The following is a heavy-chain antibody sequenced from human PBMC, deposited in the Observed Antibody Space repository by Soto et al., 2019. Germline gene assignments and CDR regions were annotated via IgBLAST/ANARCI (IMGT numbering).Heavy chain of an antibody. D-gene: IGHD3-16*01. CDR1: GFTFSSLA. J-gene: IGHJ4*02. V-gene: IGHV3-23*04. CDR3: VTGRGRKSSYAYDN. CDR2: IRGNYYNI. Sequence: EVQLVESGGGLVQPGGSLRLSCAASGFTFSSLAMNWVRQAPGKGLEWVSGIRGNYYNIFYADSVRGRFTISRDNTKNTVDLQMNSRRGEDTAVDYCVTGRGRKSSYAYDNWGRGTVFTVGS.